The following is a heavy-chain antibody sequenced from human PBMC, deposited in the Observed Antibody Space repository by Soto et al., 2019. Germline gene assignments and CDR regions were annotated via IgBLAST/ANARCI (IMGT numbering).Heavy chain of an antibody. D-gene: IGHD1-26*01. CDR1: GYSFTSYW. V-gene: IGHV5-51*01. Sequence: GESLKISCKGSGYSFTSYWIGWVRQMPGKGLEWMGIIYPGDSDTRYSPSFQGQVTISADKSISTAYLQWSSLKASDTAMYYCARNFGLVGATSLASNWFDPWGQGTLVTVSS. CDR2: IYPGDSDT. CDR3: ARNFGLVGATSLASNWFDP. J-gene: IGHJ5*02.